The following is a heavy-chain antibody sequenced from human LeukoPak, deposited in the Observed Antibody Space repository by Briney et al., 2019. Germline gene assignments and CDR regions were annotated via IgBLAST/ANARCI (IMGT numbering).Heavy chain of an antibody. J-gene: IGHJ5*02. V-gene: IGHV4-39*02. Sequence: SETLSLTCTVSGGSISSSSYYWGWIRQPPGKGLEWIGSIYYSGSTYYNPSLKSRVTISVDTSKNHFSLKLSSVTAADTAVYYCARANMVRGVGLFFDRNWFDPWGQGTLVTVSS. CDR2: IYYSGST. CDR1: GGSISSSSYY. CDR3: ARANMVRGVGLFFDRNWFDP. D-gene: IGHD3-10*01.